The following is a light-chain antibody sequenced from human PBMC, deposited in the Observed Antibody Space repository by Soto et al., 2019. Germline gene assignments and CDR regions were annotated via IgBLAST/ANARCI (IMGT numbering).Light chain of an antibody. CDR2: DAS. V-gene: IGKV3-11*01. Sequence: EIVLTQSPDTRSLSPEERATLSCRASQSVSGYLGWYQQKPGQAPRLLIYDASNRAYGVPARFRGSGSGTNFTLTIASLEPDDFAVYYCQQRSNWPYLTFGGGTRV. CDR3: QQRSNWPYLT. CDR1: QSVSGY. J-gene: IGKJ4*01.